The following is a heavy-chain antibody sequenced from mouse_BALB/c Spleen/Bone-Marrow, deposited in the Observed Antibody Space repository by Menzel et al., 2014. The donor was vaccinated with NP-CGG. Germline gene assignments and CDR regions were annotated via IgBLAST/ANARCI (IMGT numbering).Heavy chain of an antibody. D-gene: IGHD4-1*01. CDR2: INPSNGGT. CDR3: TTLGRFAY. V-gene: IGHV1S16*01. Sequence: VQLQQSGAELVKPGVSVKLSCKASGYTFTNYYMYRVKQRPGQDLEWIGEINPSNGGTNFNEKFKSKATLTVDKSSSTAYMQLSSLTSEDSAVYYCTTLGRFAYWGQGTLVTVSA. CDR1: GYTFTNYY. J-gene: IGHJ3*01.